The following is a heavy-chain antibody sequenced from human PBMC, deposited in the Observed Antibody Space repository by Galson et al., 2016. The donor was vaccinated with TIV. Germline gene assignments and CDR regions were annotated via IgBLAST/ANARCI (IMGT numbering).Heavy chain of an antibody. V-gene: IGHV5-51*01. J-gene: IGHJ2*01. D-gene: IGHD2-2*01. CDR2: VYPGNSHT. Sequence: QSGAEVKKTGESLKISCRGSGYPFSGYYIGWVRQVPGKGLEWMGIVYPGNSHTVYSPSFEGQVTISADKSTSTAYLQWSRLKASVTAMYYCARHGSSAFSNWDFPRWGRWALGTVSA. CDR3: ARHGSSAFSNWDFPR. CDR1: GYPFSGYY.